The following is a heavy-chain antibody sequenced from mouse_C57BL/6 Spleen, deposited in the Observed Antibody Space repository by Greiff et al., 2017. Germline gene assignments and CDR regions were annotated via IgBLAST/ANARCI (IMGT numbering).Heavy chain of an antibody. Sequence: QVQLQQSGPELVKPGASVKISCKASGYAFSSSWMNWVKQRPGKGLEWIGRIYPGDGDTNYNGKFKGKATLTADKSSSTAYMQLSSPTSEDSAVYFCARSGAMDYWGQGTSVTVSS. CDR1: GYAFSSSW. CDR2: IYPGDGDT. V-gene: IGHV1-82*01. D-gene: IGHD3-1*01. J-gene: IGHJ4*01. CDR3: ARSGAMDY.